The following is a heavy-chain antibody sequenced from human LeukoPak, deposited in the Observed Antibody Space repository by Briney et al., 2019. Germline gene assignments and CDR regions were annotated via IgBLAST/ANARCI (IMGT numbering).Heavy chain of an antibody. CDR1: GGTFSSYA. Sequence: SVKVSCKASGGTFSSYAISWVRQAPGQGLEWMGGIIPIFGTASYAQKFQGRVTITADESTSTAYMELSSLRSEDTAVYYCARGTYYYDSSGYSVFDYWGQGTLVTVSS. D-gene: IGHD3-22*01. CDR2: IIPIFGTA. J-gene: IGHJ4*02. V-gene: IGHV1-69*13. CDR3: ARGTYYYDSSGYSVFDY.